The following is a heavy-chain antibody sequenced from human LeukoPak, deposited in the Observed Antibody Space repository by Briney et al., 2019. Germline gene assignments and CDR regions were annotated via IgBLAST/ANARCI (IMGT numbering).Heavy chain of an antibody. Sequence: GGSLRLSCAASGFTFSSYSMNWVRQAPGKGLEWVSSISSSSSYIYYADSVKGRFTISRDNAKNSLYLQMNSLRAEDTAVYYCARVSGIAAAVPLDYWGQGTLVIVSS. CDR1: GFTFSSYS. D-gene: IGHD6-13*01. CDR2: ISSSSSYI. CDR3: ARVSGIAAAVPLDY. V-gene: IGHV3-21*01. J-gene: IGHJ4*02.